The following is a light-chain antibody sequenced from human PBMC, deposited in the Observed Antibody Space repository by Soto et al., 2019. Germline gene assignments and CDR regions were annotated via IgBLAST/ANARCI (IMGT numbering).Light chain of an antibody. CDR3: QQTYSTPYT. V-gene: IGKV1-39*01. CDR1: QTISTN. Sequence: DIQMTQSPSSLSSSVGDRVTITCRASQTISTNLNWYQQKLREAPKLLIYAASRLQSVVPLRVSGGGSGTHFTLTISGLQPDDFATYYCQQTYSTPYTFGQGTRLEI. CDR2: AAS. J-gene: IGKJ2*01.